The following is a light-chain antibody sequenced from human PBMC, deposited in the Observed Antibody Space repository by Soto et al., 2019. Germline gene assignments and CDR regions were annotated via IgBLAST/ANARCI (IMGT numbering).Light chain of an antibody. CDR1: SGGIGTFNL. CDR2: EVN. CDR3: YSFAGFNTQ. V-gene: IGLV2-23*02. Sequence: QSALTQPASVSGSPGQSIAISCTGNSGGIGTFNLVSWYQQHPGKAPKLIIYEVNKRPSGISSRFSGSKSGNTASLTISGLQAEDEADYYCYSFAGFNTQFGGGTKVTVL. J-gene: IGLJ3*02.